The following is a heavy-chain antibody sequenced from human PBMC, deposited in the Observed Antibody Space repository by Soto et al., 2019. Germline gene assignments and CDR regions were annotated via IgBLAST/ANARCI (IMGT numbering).Heavy chain of an antibody. D-gene: IGHD2-2*01. Sequence: QLPGKGLEWIGYIYYTGSTTYNPSLKSRVTMSADTSKNQFSLRLSSVTAADTAVYYCARGYCTSTSCSIFNYWGQGTLVTVSS. V-gene: IGHV4-59*01. CDR2: IYYTGST. CDR3: ARGYCTSTSCSIFNY. J-gene: IGHJ4*02.